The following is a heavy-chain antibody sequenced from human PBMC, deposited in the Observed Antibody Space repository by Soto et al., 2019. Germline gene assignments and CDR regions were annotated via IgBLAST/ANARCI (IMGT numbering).Heavy chain of an antibody. Sequence: PSAPLSLTCPVSGDSVSIVVFHWALLRRPPGTGLEWICSISAGGSTYYRPSLESRMHMALDATRNHYSLRLTSVTAADTAVYFCARAPVGLDTISYFEDWGQGKLVT. CDR3: ARAPVGLDTISYFED. J-gene: IGHJ4*02. CDR2: ISAGGST. CDR1: GDSVSIVVFH. D-gene: IGHD3-3*01. V-gene: IGHV4-30-4*01.